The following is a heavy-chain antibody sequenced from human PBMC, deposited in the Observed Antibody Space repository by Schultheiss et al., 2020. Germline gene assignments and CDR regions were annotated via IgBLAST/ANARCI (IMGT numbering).Heavy chain of an antibody. J-gene: IGHJ6*02. CDR2: INPNSGGT. CDR3: ARDNRGNYYGMDV. D-gene: IGHD1-14*01. V-gene: IGHV1-2*04. CDR1: GYTFTGYY. Sequence: ASVKVSCKASGYTFTGYYMHWVRQAPGQGLEWMGWINPNSGGTNYAQKFQGWVTMTRDTSISTAYMELSRLRSDDTAVYYCARDNRGNYYGMDVWGQGTTVTVSS.